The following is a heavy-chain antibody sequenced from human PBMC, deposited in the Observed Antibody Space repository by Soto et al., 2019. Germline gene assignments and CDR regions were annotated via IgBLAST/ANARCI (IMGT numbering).Heavy chain of an antibody. V-gene: IGHV4-59*01. D-gene: IGHD6-13*01. CDR2: IHNGRST. J-gene: IGHJ6*02. CDR3: ARRGSSWYYYYGMDV. Sequence: SETLSLTCTVSGDSLTLNYWSWIRQPPGKGLEWLAYIHNGRSTNYNPSLMSRVSISLDTSKSQFSLNLNSVTAADTAVYYCARRGSSWYYYYGMDVWGQGTTVTVSS. CDR1: GDSLTLNY.